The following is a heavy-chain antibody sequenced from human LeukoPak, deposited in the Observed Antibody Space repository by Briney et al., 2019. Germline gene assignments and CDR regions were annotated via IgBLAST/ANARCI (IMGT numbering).Heavy chain of an antibody. V-gene: IGHV3-30*03. J-gene: IGHJ4*02. Sequence: GGSLRLSCAASGFTFSSYGMHWVRQAPGKGLEWVAVISYDGSSKYYADSVKGRFTISRDNSKNTLYLQMNSLRAEDTAVYYCARGLIWGSYRLYYFDYWGQGTLVTVSS. D-gene: IGHD3-16*02. CDR1: GFTFSSYG. CDR2: ISYDGSSK. CDR3: ARGLIWGSYRLYYFDY.